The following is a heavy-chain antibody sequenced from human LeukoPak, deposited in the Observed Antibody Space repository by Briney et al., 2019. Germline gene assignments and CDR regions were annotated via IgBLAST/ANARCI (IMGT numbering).Heavy chain of an antibody. D-gene: IGHD6-13*01. Sequence: GGSLRLSCAASGFTVSSNYMSWVRQAPGKGLEWVSVIYSGGSTYYADSVKGRFTISRDNSKNTLYLQMNSLRAEDTAVYYCARAAAGSIGWFDPWGQGTLVTVSS. CDR2: IYSGGST. J-gene: IGHJ5*02. V-gene: IGHV3-53*01. CDR1: GFTVSSNY. CDR3: ARAAAGSIGWFDP.